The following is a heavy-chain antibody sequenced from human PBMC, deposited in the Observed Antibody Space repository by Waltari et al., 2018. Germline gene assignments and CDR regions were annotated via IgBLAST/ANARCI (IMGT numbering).Heavy chain of an antibody. CDR3: ARAGEATVTPEYYFDY. CDR1: GFTFSSYD. J-gene: IGHJ4*02. V-gene: IGHV3-13*01. CDR2: IGTAGDT. D-gene: IGHD4-17*01. Sequence: EVQLVESGGGLVQPGGSLRLSCAASGFTFSSYDMHWVRQATGKGLEWVSAIGTAGDTYHPGSVKGRFTISRENAKNSLYLQMNSLRAGDTAVYYCARAGEATVTPEYYFDYWGQGTLVTVSS.